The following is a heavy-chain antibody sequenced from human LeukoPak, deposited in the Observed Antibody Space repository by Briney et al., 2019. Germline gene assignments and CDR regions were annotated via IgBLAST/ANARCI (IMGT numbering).Heavy chain of an antibody. V-gene: IGHV5-51*01. J-gene: IGHJ6*03. D-gene: IGHD3-16*02. Sequence: GESLKISCQGSGYTFPIYWIGWVRQTPGKGLEWMGIIYPSDSHTIYSPSFQGQVTVSADKSISIAYLQWSSLKASDTAIYYRVGHYRPPHDSRAAKPTGYYYYYMDVWGTGTTVIVSS. CDR3: VGHYRPPHDSRAAKPTGYYYYYMDV. CDR2: IYPSDSHT. CDR1: GYTFPIYW.